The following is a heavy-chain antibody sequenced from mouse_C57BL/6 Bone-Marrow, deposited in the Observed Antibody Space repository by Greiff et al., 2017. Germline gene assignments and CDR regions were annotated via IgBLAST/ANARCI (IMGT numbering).Heavy chain of an antibody. V-gene: IGHV2-5*01. J-gene: IGHJ3*01. Sequence: VQLQESGPGLVQPSQSLSITCTVPGFSLTSYGVHWVRQSPGKGLEWLGVIWRGGSTDYNAAFTSRLSITKDNSKSQVFFKMNSLQADDTAIYYCAKNYDYDWFAYWGQGTLVTVSA. CDR1: GFSLTSYG. D-gene: IGHD2-4*01. CDR2: IWRGGST. CDR3: AKNYDYDWFAY.